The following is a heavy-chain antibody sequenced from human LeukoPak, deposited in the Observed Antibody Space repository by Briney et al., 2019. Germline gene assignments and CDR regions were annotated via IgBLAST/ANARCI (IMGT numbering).Heavy chain of an antibody. D-gene: IGHD5-12*01. Sequence: SETLSLTCAVYGGSFSGYYWSWIRQPPGKGLEWIGEINHSGSTNYNPSLKSRVTISVDTSKNQFSLKLSSVTAADTAVYYCAGLSSGYEFYFDYWGQGTLVTVSS. CDR1: GGSFSGYY. CDR2: INHSGST. V-gene: IGHV4-34*01. CDR3: AGLSSGYEFYFDY. J-gene: IGHJ4*02.